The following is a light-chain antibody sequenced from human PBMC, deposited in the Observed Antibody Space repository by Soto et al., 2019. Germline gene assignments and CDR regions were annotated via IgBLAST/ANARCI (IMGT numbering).Light chain of an antibody. CDR2: LNSDGSH. V-gene: IGLV4-69*01. Sequence: QLVLTQSPSASASLGASVKLTCTLSSGHSSYAIAWHQQQPEKGPRYLMKLNSDGSHSKGEGIPDRFSGSSSEAERYLIISSLQSEDEADYYCQTWGTGIQVFGGGTKVTVL. J-gene: IGLJ2*01. CDR1: SGHSSYA. CDR3: QTWGTGIQV.